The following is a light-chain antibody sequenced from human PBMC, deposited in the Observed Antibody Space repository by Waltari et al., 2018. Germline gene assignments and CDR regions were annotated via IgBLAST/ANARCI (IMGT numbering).Light chain of an antibody. CDR3: HQRTSWPLT. Sequence: EVVLTQSPATLSLSPGERATLSCRASQSVSAYLAWYQQKPGQAPRLLIYDASNRATGIPARFSGSGFGTDFTLTISSLEPEDFAVYYCHQRTSWPLTFGGGTKVEIK. J-gene: IGKJ4*01. CDR1: QSVSAY. V-gene: IGKV3-11*01. CDR2: DAS.